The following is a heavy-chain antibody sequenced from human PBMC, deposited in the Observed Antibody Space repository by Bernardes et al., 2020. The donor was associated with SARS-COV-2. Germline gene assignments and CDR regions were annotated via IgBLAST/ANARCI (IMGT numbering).Heavy chain of an antibody. CDR1: GGSISSYY. Sequence: SETLSLTCTVSGGSISSYYWSWIRQPPGKGLEWIGYIYYSGSTNYNYNPSLKSRVTISVYTSKNQFSLKLSSVTAADTAVYYCARGGGEYCSSTSCYRNYYYYGMDVWGQGTTVTVSS. D-gene: IGHD2-2*01. CDR3: ARGGGEYCSSTSCYRNYYYYGMDV. V-gene: IGHV4-59*01. J-gene: IGHJ6*02. CDR2: IYYSGSTNY.